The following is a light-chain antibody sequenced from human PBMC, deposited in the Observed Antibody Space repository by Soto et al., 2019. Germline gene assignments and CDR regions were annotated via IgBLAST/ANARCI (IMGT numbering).Light chain of an antibody. CDR2: SND. CDR3: ATWDDSFNVV. J-gene: IGLJ2*01. CDR1: SSNIGSNT. Sequence: QAVVTQSPSVSATPGQRVSISCSGSSSNIGSNTVSWYQHVPGTAPKLLIYSNDQRPSAVPGRFSGSKSGSSASLAISGLQSDDEADYYCATWDDSFNVVFGGGTQLTVL. V-gene: IGLV1-44*01.